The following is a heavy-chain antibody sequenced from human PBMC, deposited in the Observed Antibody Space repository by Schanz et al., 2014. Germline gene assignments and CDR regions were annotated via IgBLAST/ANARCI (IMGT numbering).Heavy chain of an antibody. J-gene: IGHJ4*02. CDR3: AIIGVMVAVAGTRADY. Sequence: EGQLAESGGGLVKRGGSLRLSCAASGFTFSSYSMNWVRQAPGKGLEWVSDISSGSSYANYADSVKGRFTISRDNAKNSLYLQMNSLRAEDTAVYYCAIIGVMVAVAGTRADYWGQGTLVTVSS. D-gene: IGHD6-19*01. CDR2: ISSGSSYA. CDR1: GFTFSSYS. V-gene: IGHV3-21*05.